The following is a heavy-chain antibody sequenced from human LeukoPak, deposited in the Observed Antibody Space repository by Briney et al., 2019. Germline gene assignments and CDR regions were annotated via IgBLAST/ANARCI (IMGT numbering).Heavy chain of an antibody. Sequence: GGSLRLSCAASGFTFSSYGMSWVRQAPGKGLEWVSAISGSGGSTYYADSVKGRFTISRGNSKNTLYLQMNSLRAEDTAVYYCAKDTSEYDSGWDDYWGQGTLVTVSS. V-gene: IGHV3-23*01. D-gene: IGHD6-19*01. J-gene: IGHJ4*02. CDR2: ISGSGGST. CDR1: GFTFSSYG. CDR3: AKDTSEYDSGWDDY.